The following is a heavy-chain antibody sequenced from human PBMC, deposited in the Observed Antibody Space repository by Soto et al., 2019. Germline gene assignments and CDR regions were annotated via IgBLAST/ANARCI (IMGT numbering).Heavy chain of an antibody. Sequence: QVQLVQSGAEVKKPGSSVKVSCKASGGTFSSYAISWVRQAPGQGLEWMGGIIPIFGTANYAQKFQGRVTITADESTSTAYMELSSLRSEDTGVYYCATLTVIHPHYYYYGMDVWGQGTTVTGSS. V-gene: IGHV1-69*12. CDR3: ATLTVIHPHYYYYGMDV. CDR1: GGTFSSYA. J-gene: IGHJ6*02. D-gene: IGHD4-17*01. CDR2: IIPIFGTA.